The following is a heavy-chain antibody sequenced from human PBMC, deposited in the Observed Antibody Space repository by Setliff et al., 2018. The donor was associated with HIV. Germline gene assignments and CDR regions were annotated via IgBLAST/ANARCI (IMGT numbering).Heavy chain of an antibody. CDR1: GGTFSSYA. CDR2: IIPIFGTA. CDR3: ARGMDYYDTSGYYQYYFDY. Sequence: SVKVSCKASGGTFSSYAISWVRQAPGQGLEWMGGIIPIFGTANYAQKFQGRVTITTDESTSTAYMELSSLRSEDTAVYYCARGMDYYDTSGYYQYYFDYWGQGTLVTVSS. V-gene: IGHV1-69*05. J-gene: IGHJ4*02. D-gene: IGHD3-22*01.